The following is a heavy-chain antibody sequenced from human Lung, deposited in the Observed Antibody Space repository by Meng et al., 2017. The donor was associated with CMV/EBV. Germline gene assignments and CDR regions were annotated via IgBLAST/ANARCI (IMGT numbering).Heavy chain of an antibody. CDR2: MNPNSGNT. Sequence: SVXVSCKASGYTFTSYEINWVRQATGQGLEWMGWMNPNSGNTDYAQKFQGRVTITRNTSISTAYMELSSLRSEGTAVYYGARGSCSYFDLWGQGTMVTVSS. V-gene: IGHV1-8*03. CDR3: ARGSCSYFDL. D-gene: IGHD6-6*01. J-gene: IGHJ4*01. CDR1: GYTFTSYE.